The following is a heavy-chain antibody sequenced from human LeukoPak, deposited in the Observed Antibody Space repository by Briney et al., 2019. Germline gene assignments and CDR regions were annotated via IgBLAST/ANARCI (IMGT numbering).Heavy chain of an antibody. CDR3: EKGPSEGY. J-gene: IGHJ4*02. Sequence: GGSLRLSCAASGFTFSSYAMSWVRQAPGKGLEWVSAISGIGGSTYYADSAKGRFTISGDNTKNTLYLQMNSLRAEDTAVYYCEKGPSEGYWGQGTLITVSS. CDR2: ISGIGGST. CDR1: GFTFSSYA. V-gene: IGHV3-23*01.